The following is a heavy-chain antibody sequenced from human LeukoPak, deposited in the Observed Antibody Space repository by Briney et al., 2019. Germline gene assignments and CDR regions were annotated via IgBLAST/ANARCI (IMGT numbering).Heavy chain of an antibody. D-gene: IGHD6-13*01. J-gene: IGHJ6*02. V-gene: IGHV4-4*07. CDR1: GGSTSSYY. CDR3: ARADSSRWYNYYGVDV. CDR2: IYTSGST. Sequence: SETLSLTCTVSGGSTSSYYWSWIRQPAGKGLEWIGRIYTSGSTNYNPSLKSRVTMSVDTSKNQISLKLSSVTAADTAVYYCARADSSRWYNYYGVDVWGQGTTVTVSS.